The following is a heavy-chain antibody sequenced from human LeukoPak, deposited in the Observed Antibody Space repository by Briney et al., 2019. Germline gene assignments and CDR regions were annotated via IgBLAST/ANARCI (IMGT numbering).Heavy chain of an antibody. Sequence: SVKVSCKASGGTFSSYAISWVRQAPGQGLEWMGGIIPIFGTANYAQKFRGRVTITADESTSTAYMELSSLRSEDTAVYYRASRNSGWNYVGNYWGQGTLVTVSS. CDR3: ASRNSGWNYVGNY. V-gene: IGHV1-69*13. CDR1: GGTFSSYA. D-gene: IGHD1-7*01. J-gene: IGHJ4*02. CDR2: IIPIFGTA.